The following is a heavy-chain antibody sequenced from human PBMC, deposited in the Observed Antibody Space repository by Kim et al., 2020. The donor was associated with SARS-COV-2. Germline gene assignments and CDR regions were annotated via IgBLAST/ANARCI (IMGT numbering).Heavy chain of an antibody. CDR2: IFDAGGT. V-gene: IGHV3-53*01. D-gene: IGHD7-27*01. CDR3: VRTWGY. J-gene: IGHJ4*02. CDR1: GFNVSNNH. Sequence: GGSLRLSCAASGFNVSNNHMTWIRQAPGARLEWVSVIFDAGGTDYADSVRGRFIIYRDKSSNTVYLQMHSLRVEDTAVYYCVRTWGYWGQGSLVTVS.